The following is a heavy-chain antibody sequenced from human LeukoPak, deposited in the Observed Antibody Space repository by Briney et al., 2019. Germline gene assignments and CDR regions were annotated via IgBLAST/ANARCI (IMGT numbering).Heavy chain of an antibody. Sequence: GRSLRHSCAASGFTSSSYGMHWVRQAPGKGLEWVAVIWYDGSNKYYADSVKGRFTISRDNSKNTLYLQMNSLRAEDTAVYYCARVGFGELFDAFDIWGQGTMVTVSS. V-gene: IGHV3-33*01. D-gene: IGHD3-10*01. CDR1: GFTSSSYG. CDR3: ARVGFGELFDAFDI. J-gene: IGHJ3*02. CDR2: IWYDGSNK.